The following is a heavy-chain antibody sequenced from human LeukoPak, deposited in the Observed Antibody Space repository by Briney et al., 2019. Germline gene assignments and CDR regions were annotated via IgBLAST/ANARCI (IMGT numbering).Heavy chain of an antibody. CDR3: AKVKNYYGSGSYSQGGYYFDY. CDR2: ISGTGDII. D-gene: IGHD3-10*01. J-gene: IGHJ4*02. Sequence: GGSLRLSCAASGFTFSHYYMTWIRQAPGKGLEWVSYISGTGDIIHYADSVKGRFTISRDNSKNTLYLQMNSLRAEDTAVYYCAKVKNYYGSGSYSQGGYYFDYWGQGTLVTVSS. V-gene: IGHV3-11*01. CDR1: GFTFSHYY.